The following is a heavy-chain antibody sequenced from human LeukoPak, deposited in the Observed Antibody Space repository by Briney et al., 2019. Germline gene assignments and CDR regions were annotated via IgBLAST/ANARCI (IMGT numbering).Heavy chain of an antibody. CDR2: INPNSGGT. D-gene: IGHD2-15*01. CDR3: ARTDIVVVVAATPANWFDP. CDR1: GYTFTGYF. Sequence: ASVKVSCKASGYTFTGYFMHWVRQAPGQGLEWMGWINPNSGGTNYAQKFQGRVTMTRDASISTAYMELSRLRSDDTAVYYCARTDIVVVVAATPANWFDPWGQGTLVTVSA. V-gene: IGHV1-2*02. J-gene: IGHJ5*02.